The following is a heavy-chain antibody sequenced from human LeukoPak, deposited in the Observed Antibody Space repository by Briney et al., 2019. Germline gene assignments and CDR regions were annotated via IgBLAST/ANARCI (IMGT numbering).Heavy chain of an antibody. Sequence: GGSLRLSCAASGFTFSSHLMHWVRQAPGKGLEWVSAISGDSDSTHYAVSVKGRFTISRDNSKNTLYLQMNSLRGEDTAVYYCAKGREWELPIDYWGQGTLVTVSS. D-gene: IGHD1-26*01. CDR3: AKGREWELPIDY. CDR1: GFTFSSHL. V-gene: IGHV3-23*01. CDR2: ISGDSDST. J-gene: IGHJ4*02.